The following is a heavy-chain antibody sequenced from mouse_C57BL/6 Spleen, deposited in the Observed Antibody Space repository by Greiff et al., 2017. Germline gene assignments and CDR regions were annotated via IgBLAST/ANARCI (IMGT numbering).Heavy chain of an antibody. CDR3: ARRYSNRYYFDY. V-gene: IGHV1-4*01. J-gene: IGHJ2*01. D-gene: IGHD2-5*01. CDR1: GYTFTSYT. Sequence: VQLQQSGAELARPGASVKMSCKASGYTFTSYTMHWVKQRPGQGLEWIGYINPSSGYTKYNQKFKDKATLTADKSSSTAYMQRSSLTAEDAAVYYCARRYSNRYYFDYWGQGTTLTVSS. CDR2: INPSSGYT.